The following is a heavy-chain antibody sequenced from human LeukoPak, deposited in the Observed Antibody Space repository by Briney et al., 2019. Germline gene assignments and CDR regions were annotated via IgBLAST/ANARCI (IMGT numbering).Heavy chain of an antibody. CDR2: INPNSCGT. CDR1: GYTFTGYY. Sequence: GASVKVSCKASGYTFTGYYMHWVRQAPGQGLEWMGWINPNSCGTNYAQKFQGRVTMTRDTSISTAYMELSRLRSDDTAVYYCARAVFGDARESWFDPWGQGTLVTVSS. CDR3: ARAVFGDARESWFDP. V-gene: IGHV1-2*02. J-gene: IGHJ5*02. D-gene: IGHD4-17*01.